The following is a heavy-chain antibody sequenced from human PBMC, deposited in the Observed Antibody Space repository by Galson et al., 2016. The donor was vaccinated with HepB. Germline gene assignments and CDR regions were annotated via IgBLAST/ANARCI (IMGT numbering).Heavy chain of an antibody. D-gene: IGHD5-12*01. Sequence: SLRLSCAASGFTFNYYGMIWVRQAPGKGLEWVSFISSHNSNIYYADSVNGRFTISRDNAYNSLYWQMNSLRVEDTAVYYCVRGAGGYAPHFDYWGQGTLVTVSS. CDR1: GFTFNYYG. V-gene: IGHV3-21*01. J-gene: IGHJ4*02. CDR3: VRGAGGYAPHFDY. CDR2: ISSHNSNI.